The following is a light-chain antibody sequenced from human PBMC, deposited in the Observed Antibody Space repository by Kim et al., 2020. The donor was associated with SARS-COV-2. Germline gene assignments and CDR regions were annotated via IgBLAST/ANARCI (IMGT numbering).Light chain of an antibody. Sequence: DIQMTQSPSSLSASVGDRVTITCRASQGISSNVAWYQQKPGDVPKLLIYDASALLSGVPSRFSGSGSGTDFTLTISSLQPEDVATYYCKKYNGAPWTFGQGTKVDSK. V-gene: IGKV1-27*01. CDR2: DAS. CDR3: KKYNGAPWT. J-gene: IGKJ1*01. CDR1: QGISSN.